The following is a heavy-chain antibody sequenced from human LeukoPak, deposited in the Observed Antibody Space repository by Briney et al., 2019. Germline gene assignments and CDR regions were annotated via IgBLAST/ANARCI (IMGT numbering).Heavy chain of an antibody. J-gene: IGHJ4*02. D-gene: IGHD1-26*01. Sequence: PSETLSLTCTVSGGSISSYYWSWIRQPPGKGLEWIGYMHFSGSTNYNPSLKSRVTTSVDTSKKQFSLKLTSVTAADTAVYYCARGFRGASFDYWGQGTLVTVSS. V-gene: IGHV4-59*01. CDR2: MHFSGST. CDR1: GGSISSYY. CDR3: ARGFRGASFDY.